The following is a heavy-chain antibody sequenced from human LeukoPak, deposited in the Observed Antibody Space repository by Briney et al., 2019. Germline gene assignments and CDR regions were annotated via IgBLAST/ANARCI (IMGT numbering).Heavy chain of an antibody. J-gene: IGHJ4*02. D-gene: IGHD3-16*01. V-gene: IGHV7-4-1*02. CDR2: INTNTGNP. CDR1: GYTFTSYA. CDR3: ARGGLSQDY. Sequence: VASVTVSCKASGYTFTSYAMNWVRQAPGQGLEWMGWINTNTGNPTYAQGFTGRFVFSLDTSVSTAYLQISSLTAEDTAVYYCARGGLSQDYWGQGTLATVSS.